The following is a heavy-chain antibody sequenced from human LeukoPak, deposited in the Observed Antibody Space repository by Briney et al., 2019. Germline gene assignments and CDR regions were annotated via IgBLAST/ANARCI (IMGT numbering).Heavy chain of an antibody. CDR3: AKDRVPVVPAAIGDY. J-gene: IGHJ4*02. CDR1: GFTFSSYA. D-gene: IGHD2-2*01. Sequence: GGSLRLSCAASGFTFSSYAMAWVRQAPGKGLEWVSAVSGSGGNTYHADSVKGRFTISRDNSKNTLYLQMNSLRTEDTAVYFCAKDRVPVVPAAIGDYWGQGTLVTVSS. V-gene: IGHV3-23*01. CDR2: VSGSGGNT.